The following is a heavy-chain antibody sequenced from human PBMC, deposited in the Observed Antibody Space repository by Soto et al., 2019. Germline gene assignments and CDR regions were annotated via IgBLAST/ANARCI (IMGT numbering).Heavy chain of an antibody. D-gene: IGHD4-17*01. CDR1: GFSFRTYS. J-gene: IGHJ6*02. CDR2: ISGSSSYI. V-gene: IGHV3-21*06. Sequence: EVQLVESGGGLVKPGGSLRLSCAASGFSFRTYSINWVRQAPGKGLEWVSFISGSSSYIYYTDSVKGRFTISRDNAKNALYLQKNSVRVEDTAGYYCARARNPSDYDYYFYYSMDFWGQGSTVTVSS. CDR3: ARARNPSDYDYYFYYSMDF.